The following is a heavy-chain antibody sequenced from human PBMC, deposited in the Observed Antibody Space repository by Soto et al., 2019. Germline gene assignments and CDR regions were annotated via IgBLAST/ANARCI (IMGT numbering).Heavy chain of an antibody. D-gene: IGHD2-2*01. CDR1: GGTFSSYT. CDR2: IIPILGIA. Sequence: SVKVSCKASGGTFSSYTISWVRQAPGQGLEWMGRIIPILGIANYAQKLKSRVTITADKSTSTAYMELSSLRSEDTAVYYCARDSSAIGVVPAAFHYWGQ. V-gene: IGHV1-69*04. J-gene: IGHJ4*02. CDR3: ARDSSAIGVVPAAFHY.